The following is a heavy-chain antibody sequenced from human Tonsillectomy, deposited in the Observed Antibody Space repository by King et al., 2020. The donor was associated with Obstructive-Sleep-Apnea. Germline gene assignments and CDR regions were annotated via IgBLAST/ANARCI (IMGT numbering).Heavy chain of an antibody. CDR2: IHTDGRTT. J-gene: IGHJ4*02. V-gene: IGHV3-74*01. CDR3: ARYGSGSYYNPPFDY. CDR1: GFTFSSYW. Sequence: VQLVESGGGLVQPGGSLRLSCAASGFTFSSYWMHWVRQAPGKGLGWGSRIHTDGRTTTYADSVKGRFTISRDNARNTLYLQMNSLRAEDTAVYYCARYGSGSYYNPPFDYWGQGTLVTVSS. D-gene: IGHD3-10*01.